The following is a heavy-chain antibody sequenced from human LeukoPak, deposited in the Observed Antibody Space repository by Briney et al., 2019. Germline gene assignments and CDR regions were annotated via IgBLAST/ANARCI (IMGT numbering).Heavy chain of an antibody. CDR3: ASLTGHYYDTSGYPYYFCYMDV. CDR2: IYTSGST. J-gene: IGHJ6*03. D-gene: IGHD3-22*01. V-gene: IGHV4-61*02. CDR1: GIPISSGIYY. Sequence: ASQTLSLTCTVSGIPISSGIYYWSWVRQPAGKGLEWIGRIYTSGSTNYNPSLKNRVTISIDKAKNQFSLKLSSVTAADTAVYYCASLTGHYYDTSGYPYYFCYMDVWGKGTTVTVSS.